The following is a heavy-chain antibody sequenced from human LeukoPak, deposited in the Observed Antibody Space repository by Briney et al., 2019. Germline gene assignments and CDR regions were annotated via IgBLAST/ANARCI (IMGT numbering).Heavy chain of an antibody. Sequence: SETLSLTCAVYGGSFSGYYWSWIRQPPGKGLEWIGYIYYSGSTNYNPSLKSRVTISVDTSKNQFSLKLSSVTAADTAVYYCARGYCSSTSCYGYYMDVWGKGTTVTVSS. J-gene: IGHJ6*03. CDR3: ARGYCSSTSCYGYYMDV. CDR1: GGSFSGYY. CDR2: IYYSGST. D-gene: IGHD2-2*01. V-gene: IGHV4-59*01.